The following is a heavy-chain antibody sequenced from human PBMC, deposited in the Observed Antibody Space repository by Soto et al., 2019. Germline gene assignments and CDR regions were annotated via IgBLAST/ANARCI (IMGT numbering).Heavy chain of an antibody. CDR2: ILNDASGH. Sequence: QVQLVESGGGVVQPGTSLRLSCAASGFTFSRHGMHWVRQTPGKGLEWLAVILNDASGHWYADSVKGRFTISRDNFENTLYLQMNCLRLEDTAMYYCARDDDYPDNGFDYGGQGTLVTVSS. CDR1: GFTFSRHG. J-gene: IGHJ4*02. CDR3: ARDDDYPDNGFDY. D-gene: IGHD4-17*01. V-gene: IGHV3-33*01.